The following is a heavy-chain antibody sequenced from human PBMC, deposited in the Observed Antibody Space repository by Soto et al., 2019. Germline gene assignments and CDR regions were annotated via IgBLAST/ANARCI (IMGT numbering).Heavy chain of an antibody. CDR1: GGSISSYY. J-gene: IGHJ5*02. CDR2: TYYSGST. D-gene: IGHD4-17*01. V-gene: IGHV4-59*01. CDR3: ARDGGYGDYVGWFDP. Sequence: QVQLQESGPGLVKPSETLSLTCTVSGGSISSYYWSWIRQPPGKGLEWIGYTYYSGSTNYNPSLKSRVTISVDTSKNQFSLKLSSVTAADTAVYYCARDGGYGDYVGWFDPWGQGTLVTVSS.